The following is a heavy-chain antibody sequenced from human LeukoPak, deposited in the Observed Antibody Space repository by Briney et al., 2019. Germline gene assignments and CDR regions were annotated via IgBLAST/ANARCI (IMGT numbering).Heavy chain of an antibody. CDR1: GYSFTSYW. CDR2: IYPGDSDT. J-gene: IGHJ4*02. D-gene: IGHD3-10*01. Sequence: GESLKISGKGSGYSFTSYWIGWGRQMPGKVLEWMGIIYPGDSDTRNSPSLQGQAIISVDKSISTAYLQWSSLKASDTAMYYCARSYHYYYGSGPLHAYSFDSWGQGTLVTVSS. CDR3: ARSYHYYYGSGPLHAYSFDS. V-gene: IGHV5-51*01.